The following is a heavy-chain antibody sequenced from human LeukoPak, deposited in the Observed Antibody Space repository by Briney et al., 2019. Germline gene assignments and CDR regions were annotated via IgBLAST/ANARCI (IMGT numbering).Heavy chain of an antibody. CDR3: TRSWLNQPYNWFDP. CDR2: IYIDGST. Sequence: SETLSLTCSVSGVSISSYYWSWIRQPAGKGLEWIGRIYIDGSTNYNPSLKSRVTMSVDTSKNQFSLRLSSVTAADTAVYYCTRSWLNQPYNWFDPWGQGTLVTVSS. CDR1: GVSISSYY. V-gene: IGHV4-4*07. D-gene: IGHD3-22*01. J-gene: IGHJ5*02.